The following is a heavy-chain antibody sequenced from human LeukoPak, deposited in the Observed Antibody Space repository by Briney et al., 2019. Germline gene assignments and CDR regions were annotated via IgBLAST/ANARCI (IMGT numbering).Heavy chain of an antibody. CDR1: GYTFTTYY. V-gene: IGHV1-46*01. CDR3: ATSSIAARDPRKNAFDI. Sequence: ASVKVSCKASGYTFTTYYMYWVRQAPGQGLEWMGIISLGVGSTNYAQKFQGRITMTRDMSTSTVYMDLSSLRSEDTAVYYCATSSIAARDPRKNAFDIWGQGTLVTVSS. J-gene: IGHJ4*02. CDR2: ISLGVGST. D-gene: IGHD6-6*01.